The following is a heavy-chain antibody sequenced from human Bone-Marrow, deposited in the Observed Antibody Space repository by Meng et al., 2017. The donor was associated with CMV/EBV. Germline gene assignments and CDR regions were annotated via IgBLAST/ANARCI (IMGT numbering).Heavy chain of an antibody. CDR3: ARVSEGSSRNTYYYYYGKDV. CDR2: IIPIFGTA. V-gene: IGHV1-69*05. D-gene: IGHD6-13*01. CDR1: GGTFSSYA. J-gene: IGHJ6*02. Sequence: SVKVSCKASGGTFSSYAISWVRQAPGQGLEWMGGIIPIFGTANYAQKFQGRVTITTDESTSTAYMELSSLRSEDTAVYYCARVSEGSSRNTYYYYYGKDVWGQGTTVTVSS.